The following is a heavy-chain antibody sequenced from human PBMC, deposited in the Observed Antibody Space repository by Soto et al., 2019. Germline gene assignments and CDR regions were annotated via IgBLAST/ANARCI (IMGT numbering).Heavy chain of an antibody. V-gene: IGHV1-3*01. CDR2: INAGNGNT. CDR1: GYTFTSYA. J-gene: IGHJ4*02. CDR3: ARDLGGWPDY. D-gene: IGHD2-15*01. Sequence: QVQLVQSGAEVKKPGASVKVSCKASGYTFTSYAMHWVRQAPGQRLEWMGWINAGNGNTKYSQKFHARVTITRATYASTSYMELSSLRSEDTAVYYCARDLGGWPDYWGQGTLVTVSS.